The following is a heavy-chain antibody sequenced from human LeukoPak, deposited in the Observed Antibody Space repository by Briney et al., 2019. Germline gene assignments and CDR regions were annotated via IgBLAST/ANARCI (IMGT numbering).Heavy chain of an antibody. Sequence: GGSLRLSCAASGFTFSSYSMNWVRQAPGKGLEWVSSISSSSSYMYYADSVKGRFTISRDNAKNSLYLQMNSLRAEDTAVYYCAKGFEAYGGAFDIWGQGTMVTVSS. J-gene: IGHJ3*02. D-gene: IGHD3-10*01. CDR1: GFTFSSYS. CDR2: ISSSSSYM. CDR3: AKGFEAYGGAFDI. V-gene: IGHV3-21*01.